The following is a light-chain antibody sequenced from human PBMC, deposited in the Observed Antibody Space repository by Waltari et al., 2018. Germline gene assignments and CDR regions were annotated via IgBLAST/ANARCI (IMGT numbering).Light chain of an antibody. J-gene: IGKJ1*01. CDR2: DAS. CDR3: QQRTIWSRT. V-gene: IGKV3-11*01. CDR1: PSISTY. Sequence: VVVTQSPATLSLSPGERAPLSCRASPSISTYLTWYQQKPGQAPRLLIYDASNKATGIPARFSGSGSGTDFTLTISSLEPEDFAVYYCQQRTIWSRTFGRGTKVEIK.